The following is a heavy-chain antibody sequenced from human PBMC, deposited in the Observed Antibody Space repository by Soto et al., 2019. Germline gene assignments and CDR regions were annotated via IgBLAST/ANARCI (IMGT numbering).Heavy chain of an antibody. J-gene: IGHJ5*02. CDR2: ISSSGSTT. Sequence: EVQLVESGGGLVQPGGSLRLSCAPSGFIFSDYSMNWVRQAPGKGLEWVSYISSSGSTTYYSDSVKGRFTISRDNAKNSLHLQMKSLRAEDTAVYYCARHWGSGWHNPWGQGTLVTVSS. CDR1: GFIFSDYS. V-gene: IGHV3-48*01. D-gene: IGHD6-19*01. CDR3: ARHWGSGWHNP.